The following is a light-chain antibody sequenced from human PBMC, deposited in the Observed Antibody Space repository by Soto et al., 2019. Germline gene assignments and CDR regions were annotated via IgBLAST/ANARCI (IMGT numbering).Light chain of an antibody. CDR2: DDS. CDR3: QVWDSSSDNVV. V-gene: IGLV3-21*02. Sequence: SYELTQPPSVSVAPGQTARITCGGNNMGSKSVHWYQQQPGQAPVLVVFDDSDRRSGIPERFSGSNSGNTATLTISRVEAGDEADYYCQVWDSSSDNVVFGGGTQLTVL. J-gene: IGLJ2*01. CDR1: NMGSKS.